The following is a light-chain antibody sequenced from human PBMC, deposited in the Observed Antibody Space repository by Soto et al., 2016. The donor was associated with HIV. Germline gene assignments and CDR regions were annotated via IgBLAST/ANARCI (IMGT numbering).Light chain of an antibody. J-gene: IGLJ2*01. CDR3: QVWDANSDHRGV. Sequence: SYELTQPPSVSVAPGKTATITCGGNNIGREYVYWYQQKLGQAPVLVVSYDSDRPSGIPERFSGSHSGNTATLTISRVEAGDEADYYCQVWDANSDHRGVFGEGTKLTVL. V-gene: IGLV3-21*04. CDR2: YDS. CDR1: NIGREY.